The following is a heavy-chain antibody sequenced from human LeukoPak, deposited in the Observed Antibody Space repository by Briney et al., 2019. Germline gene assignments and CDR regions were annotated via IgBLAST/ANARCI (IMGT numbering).Heavy chain of an antibody. V-gene: IGHV1-69*04. CDR1: GGTFSSYA. D-gene: IGHD5-12*01. CDR2: IIPIFGIA. J-gene: IGHJ4*02. CDR3: ASRYSGYDGEVDY. Sequence: SVKVSCKASGGTFSSYAISWVRQAPGQGLEWMGRIIPIFGIANYAQKFQGRVTITADKSTSTAYMELSSLRSEDAAVYYCASRYSGYDGEVDYWGQGTLVTVSS.